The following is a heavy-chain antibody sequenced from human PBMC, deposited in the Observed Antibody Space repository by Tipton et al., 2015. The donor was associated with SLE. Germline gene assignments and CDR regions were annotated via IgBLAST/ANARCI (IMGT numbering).Heavy chain of an antibody. CDR1: GDSISNYY. CDR2: IYYSGST. D-gene: IGHD6-13*01. CDR3: AEVIAAALTGYFDC. V-gene: IGHV4-59*04. Sequence: TLSLTCTVSGDSISNYYWNWIRQPPGKGLEWIGTIYYSGSTYYSPSLKSRVTISVDTSKNQFSLKLNSVTAADTAVYYCAEVIAAALTGYFDCWGQGTLVTVSS. J-gene: IGHJ4*02.